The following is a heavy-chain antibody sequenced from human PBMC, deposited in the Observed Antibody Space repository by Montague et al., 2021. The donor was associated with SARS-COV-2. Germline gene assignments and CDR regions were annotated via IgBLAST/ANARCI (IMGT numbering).Heavy chain of an antibody. D-gene: IGHD5-18*01. CDR1: GGSISSSSYY. CDR3: ARTEIQVCSRRWFDP. J-gene: IGHJ5*02. CDR2: IYYSGST. V-gene: IGHV4-39*01. Sequence: SETLSLTCTVSGGSISSSSYYWGWIRQPPGKGLEWIGSIYYSGSTYYNPSLKSRVTISVDTSKNQFSLKLSSVTAADTAVYYCARTEIQVCSRRWFDPWGQGTLVTVSS.